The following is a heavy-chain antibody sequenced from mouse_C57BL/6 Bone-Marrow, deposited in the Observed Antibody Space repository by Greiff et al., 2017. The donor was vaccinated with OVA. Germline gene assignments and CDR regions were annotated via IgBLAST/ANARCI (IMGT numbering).Heavy chain of an antibody. V-gene: IGHV1-31*01. Sequence: VQLQQSGPELVQPGASVKISCKASGYSFTGYSMHWVKQSNGHILDWIGYIYPYNGVSSYNQNFKGKATLTVDKSSSTAYMEHRSLTSEDSAVYYYERGRGFDYWGQGTTLTVSS. J-gene: IGHJ2*01. CDR1: GYSFTGYS. CDR3: ERGRGFDY. CDR2: IYPYNGVS.